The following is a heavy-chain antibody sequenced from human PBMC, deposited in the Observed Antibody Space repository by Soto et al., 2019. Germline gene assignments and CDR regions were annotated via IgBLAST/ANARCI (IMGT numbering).Heavy chain of an antibody. CDR2: IIPKYGTT. D-gene: IGHD2-15*01. V-gene: IGHV1-69*01. CDR3: ARTSQRSSVFYVDY. J-gene: IGHJ4*02. CDR1: GGPFNTFG. Sequence: QVQLMQSGAEVTKPGSSVKVSCKASGGPFNTFGISWVRQAPGQGLEWMGGIIPKYGTTNYARRFQGRVTITADESTTTAYLELSSLRHDDTVLYYCARTSQRSSVFYVDYWGQGTPISVTS.